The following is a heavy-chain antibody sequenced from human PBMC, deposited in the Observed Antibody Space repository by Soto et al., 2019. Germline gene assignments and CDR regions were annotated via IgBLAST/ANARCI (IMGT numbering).Heavy chain of an antibody. D-gene: IGHD3-3*01. Sequence: GGSLRLSCAASGFTFSSYAMSWVRQAPGKGLEWVSAISGSGGSTYYADSVKGRFTISRDNSKNTLYLQMNSLRAEDTAVYYCAKDYSTIFDQPIYFDYWGQGTLVTVSS. V-gene: IGHV3-23*01. J-gene: IGHJ4*02. CDR3: AKDYSTIFDQPIYFDY. CDR1: GFTFSSYA. CDR2: ISGSGGST.